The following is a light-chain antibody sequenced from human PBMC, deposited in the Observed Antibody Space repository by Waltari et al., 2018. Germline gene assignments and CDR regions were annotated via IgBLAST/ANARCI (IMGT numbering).Light chain of an antibody. J-gene: IGLJ3*02. CDR3: CSYAGSRWV. Sequence: QSALTQPRSVSGSPGQSVTISCTGTSSDVGGYKYVYWYQQHPGKAPKLMIFDVRKRPSGVPDRFSGSKSGSTASLTISGLQAEDEADYYCCSYAGSRWVFGGGTKLTVL. V-gene: IGLV2-11*01. CDR1: SSDVGGYKY. CDR2: DVR.